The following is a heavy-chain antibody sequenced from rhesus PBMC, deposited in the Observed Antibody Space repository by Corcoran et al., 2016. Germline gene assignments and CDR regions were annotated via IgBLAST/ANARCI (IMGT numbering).Heavy chain of an antibody. CDR3: ARDRPSGNYRDYFDY. CDR2: IYGGSGST. D-gene: IGHD1-44*01. V-gene: IGHV4-127*01. CDR1: GYSISSGYG. J-gene: IGHJ4*01. Sequence: QVQLQESGPGLVKPSETLSLTCAVSGYSISSGYGWGWIRQPPGKGLEWIGQIYGGSGSTYYNPSLKSRVTVSKDTSKNQFSLKLSSVTAADTAVYYCARDRPSGNYRDYFDYWGQGVLVTVSS.